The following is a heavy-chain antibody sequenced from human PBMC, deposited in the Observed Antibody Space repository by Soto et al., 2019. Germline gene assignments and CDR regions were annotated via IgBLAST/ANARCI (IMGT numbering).Heavy chain of an antibody. CDR2: IYYSGST. V-gene: IGHV4-39*02. CDR3: ARELYHLLTRLSFFQH. J-gene: IGHJ1*01. CDR1: GGSISSSSYY. Sequence: PSETLSLTCTVSGGSISSSSYYWGWIRQPPGKGLEWIGSIYYSGSTYYNPSLKSRVTISVDTSKNQFSLKLSSVTAADTAVYYCARELYHLLTRLSFFQHWGQGTLVTVSS. D-gene: IGHD2-8*02.